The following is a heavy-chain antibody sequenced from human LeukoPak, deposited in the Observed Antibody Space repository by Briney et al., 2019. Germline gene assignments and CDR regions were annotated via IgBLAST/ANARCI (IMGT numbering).Heavy chain of an antibody. CDR2: ISGSGGST. D-gene: IGHD3-10*01. Sequence: GGSLRLSCAASGFTFSSYAMSWVRQAPGKGLEWVSAISGSGGSTYYAASVKGRFTISRDNSKNTLYLQMNSLRAEDTAVYYCAKDSSMVRGVITDFDYWGQGTLVTVSS. CDR1: GFTFSSYA. J-gene: IGHJ4*02. CDR3: AKDSSMVRGVITDFDY. V-gene: IGHV3-23*01.